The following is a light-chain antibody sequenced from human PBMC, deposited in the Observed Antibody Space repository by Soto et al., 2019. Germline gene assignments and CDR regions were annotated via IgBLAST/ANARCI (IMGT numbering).Light chain of an antibody. Sequence: DIQMTQSPSSLSASVGDRVTITCRASQDISVYLAWYQQKPGQVPKLLIYSASTLHSGVPSRFSGSGSGTDFTLTISSLQPEDVATYFCQKFNTAPLTFGQGTRLEIK. CDR2: SAS. J-gene: IGKJ5*01. CDR1: QDISVY. V-gene: IGKV1-27*01. CDR3: QKFNTAPLT.